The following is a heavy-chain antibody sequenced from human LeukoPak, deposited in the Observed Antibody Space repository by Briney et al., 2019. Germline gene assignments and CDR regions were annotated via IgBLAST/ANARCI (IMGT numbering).Heavy chain of an antibody. Sequence: GGSLRLPCTVSGFTVSSNSMSCVRQAPGKGLEWVSFIYSDNTHYSDSVKGRFTISRDNSKNTLYVQMNSLRPDDTAVYYCAKDRSDYYFDYWGQGTLVTVSS. V-gene: IGHV3-66*03. CDR1: GFTVSSNS. CDR2: IYSDNT. CDR3: AKDRSDYYFDY. D-gene: IGHD3-22*01. J-gene: IGHJ4*02.